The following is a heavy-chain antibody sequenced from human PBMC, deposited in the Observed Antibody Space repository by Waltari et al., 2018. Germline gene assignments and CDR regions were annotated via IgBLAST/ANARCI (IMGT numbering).Heavy chain of an antibody. Sequence: QVQLVASGGGVVQPGRSLRLSCAASGFDFRGYVMHWVRQAPGKGLEWVAVIWYDGRYEYYADSVKGRFTISRDNSKDTLYLQMNSLRAEDTAVYYCARDFASTYFFDYWGQGTLVTVSS. J-gene: IGHJ4*02. CDR2: IWYDGRYE. CDR1: GFDFRGYV. CDR3: ARDFASTYFFDY. V-gene: IGHV3-33*01.